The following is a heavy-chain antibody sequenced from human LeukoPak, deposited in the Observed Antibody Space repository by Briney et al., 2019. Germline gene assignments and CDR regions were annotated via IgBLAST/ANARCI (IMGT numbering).Heavy chain of an antibody. Sequence: SETLSLTCTVSGDSMSGYYWSWIRQPPGKGLEWIGYIYYRGSTNYSPSLKSRVTISVDTSKNQFSLKLSSVTAADTAVYYCTRGARVFPDYYYMDVWGKGTTVTVSS. D-gene: IGHD2-21*01. CDR2: IYYRGST. CDR1: GDSMSGYY. V-gene: IGHV4-59*01. CDR3: TRGARVFPDYYYMDV. J-gene: IGHJ6*03.